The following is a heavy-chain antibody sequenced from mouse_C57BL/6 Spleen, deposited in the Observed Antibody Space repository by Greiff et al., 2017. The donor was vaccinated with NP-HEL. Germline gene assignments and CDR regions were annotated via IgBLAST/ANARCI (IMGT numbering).Heavy chain of an antibody. CDR3: ARYGLDYAMDY. D-gene: IGHD1-1*02. Sequence: QVQLQQSGAELVKPGASVKISCKASGYAFSSYWMNWVQQRPGKGLEWIGQIYPGDGDTNYNGKFKGKATLTADKSSSTAYMQLSSLTSEDSAVYFCARYGLDYAMDYWGQGTSVTVSS. CDR1: GYAFSSYW. J-gene: IGHJ4*01. CDR2: IYPGDGDT. V-gene: IGHV1-80*01.